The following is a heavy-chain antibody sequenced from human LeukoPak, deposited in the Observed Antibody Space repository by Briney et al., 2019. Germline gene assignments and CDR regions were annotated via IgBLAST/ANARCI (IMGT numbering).Heavy chain of an antibody. CDR3: VKDTSMPVVGTPALDY. V-gene: IGHV3-7*01. J-gene: IGHJ4*02. D-gene: IGHD2/OR15-2a*01. Sequence: PGGSLRLSCAASGFTFSNYWMSWVRQAPGKGLEWVANIKEDGSVKKYVDSVKGRFTISRDNAENSVYLQMDSLRAEDTAVYYCVKDTSMPVVGTPALDYWGQGTLVTVSS. CDR1: GFTFSNYW. CDR2: IKEDGSVK.